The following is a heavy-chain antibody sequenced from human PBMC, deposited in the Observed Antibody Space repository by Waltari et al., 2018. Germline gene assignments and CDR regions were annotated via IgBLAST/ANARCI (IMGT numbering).Heavy chain of an antibody. Sequence: EVQLVESGGGLVQPGGSLRISCAASGFTFATYWMTWVRQAPGKGVEWVANIKEDCREKDYVDSGEGRFNIPRDNAKNALHLQMNSLKAEGTAVYYCATLLPWVRGDYFDYWGRGTLVTVSS. CDR2: IKEDCREK. J-gene: IGHJ4*02. V-gene: IGHV3-7*01. CDR3: ATLLPWVRGDYFDY. CDR1: GFTFATYW. D-gene: IGHD3-16*01.